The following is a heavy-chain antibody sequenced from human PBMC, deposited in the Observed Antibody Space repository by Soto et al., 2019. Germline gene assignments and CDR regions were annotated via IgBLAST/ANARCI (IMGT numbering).Heavy chain of an antibody. D-gene: IGHD3-16*01. Sequence: QVQLVQSGAEVKKPGSSVKVSCKASGGTFSSSAISWVRQAPGQGLEWMGGIIPSFGTANDAQRFQGRVTITADESPRTAYMERSSRRSEDKAVYYSASGGEGQQWTNYYYGMYVWGKGTTGTVSS. J-gene: IGHJ6*04. CDR3: ASGGEGQQWTNYYYGMYV. CDR2: IIPSFGTA. CDR1: GGTFSSSA. V-gene: IGHV1-69*01.